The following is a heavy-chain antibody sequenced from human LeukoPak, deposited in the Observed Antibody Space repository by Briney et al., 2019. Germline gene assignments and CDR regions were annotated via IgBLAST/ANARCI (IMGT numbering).Heavy chain of an antibody. J-gene: IGHJ5*02. CDR2: MTGNGGTV. V-gene: IGHV3-23*01. Sequence: PGGSLRLSCAGSGFSFGDFAMTWVRQAPGKGLEWVSSMTGNGGTVVYTDSVKGRFTMSRDNSKNAVYLQMNSLRAEDTALYYCTKDPNGNYIGAFDPWGLGTLVTVSS. D-gene: IGHD4-17*01. CDR3: TKDPNGNYIGAFDP. CDR1: GFSFGDFA.